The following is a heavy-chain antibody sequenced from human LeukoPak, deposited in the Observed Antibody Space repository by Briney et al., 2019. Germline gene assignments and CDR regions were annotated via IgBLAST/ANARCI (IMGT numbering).Heavy chain of an antibody. CDR1: GFTFRSYA. Sequence: GGSLRLSCVASGFTFRSYAMHWVRQAPGKGLEWVAVMWYDGSNKYYADSVKGRFTISRDNSKNTLYLQMNSLRAEDTAVYYCARVPLYSSGWNYFEYWGQGTLVTVSS. J-gene: IGHJ4*02. D-gene: IGHD6-19*01. CDR2: MWYDGSNK. CDR3: ARVPLYSSGWNYFEY. V-gene: IGHV3-33*08.